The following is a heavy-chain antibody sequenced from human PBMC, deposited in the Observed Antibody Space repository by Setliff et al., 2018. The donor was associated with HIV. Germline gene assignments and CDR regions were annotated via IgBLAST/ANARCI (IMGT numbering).Heavy chain of an antibody. CDR2: IYYSGST. D-gene: IGHD3-9*01. J-gene: IGHJ4*02. CDR1: GGSISSSSYY. Sequence: SETLSLTCTASGGSISSSSYYWGWIRQPPGKGLEWIGSIYYSGSTYYNPSLKSRVTISVDTSKNQFSLKLSSVTAADTAVYYCARRGAYYDILTGYRSHYFDYWGQGTLVTVSS. V-gene: IGHV4-39*01. CDR3: ARRGAYYDILTGYRSHYFDY.